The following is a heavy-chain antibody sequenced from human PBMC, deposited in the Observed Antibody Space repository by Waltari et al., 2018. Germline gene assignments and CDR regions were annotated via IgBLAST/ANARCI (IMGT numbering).Heavy chain of an antibody. D-gene: IGHD5-12*01. J-gene: IGHJ3*01. V-gene: IGHV4-39*01. CDR2: VSSRETT. Sequence: WIGQCPGEGLDGIGTVSSRETTPISQSRKSRVSVSIDTAKNQVSLILGCVTAADMAVYYWATYIGASVGTAAFDVWGQGTIVTVSS. CDR3: ATYIGASVGTAAFDV.